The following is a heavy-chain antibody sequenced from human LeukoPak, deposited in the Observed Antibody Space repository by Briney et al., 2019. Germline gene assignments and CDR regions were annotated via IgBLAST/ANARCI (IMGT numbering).Heavy chain of an antibody. D-gene: IGHD6-13*01. CDR3: ARYTRQQLVGREAFDI. J-gene: IGHJ3*02. V-gene: IGHV1-2*02. CDR2: INPNSGGT. CDR1: GYTFTGYY. Sequence: ASVKVSCKASGYTFTGYYMHWVRQAPGQGLEWMGWINPNSGGTNYAQKFQGRVTMTRDTSISTAYMELSRLRSDDTAVYYCARYTRQQLVGREAFDIWGQGTMVTVSS.